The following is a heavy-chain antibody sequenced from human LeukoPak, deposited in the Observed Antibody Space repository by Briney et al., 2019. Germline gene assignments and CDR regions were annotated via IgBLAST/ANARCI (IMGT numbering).Heavy chain of an antibody. J-gene: IGHJ5*02. CDR2: VYYSGST. Sequence: PSETLSLTCTVSGGSISPYYWSWIRQPPGKGLEWIGYVYYSGSTNYNPSLKSRVTISVDTSKSQFSLKLTYVTAADTAVYYCATGGGSGRGNWFDPWGQGSLVIVSS. D-gene: IGHD3-10*01. CDR3: ATGGGSGRGNWFDP. V-gene: IGHV4-59*01. CDR1: GGSISPYY.